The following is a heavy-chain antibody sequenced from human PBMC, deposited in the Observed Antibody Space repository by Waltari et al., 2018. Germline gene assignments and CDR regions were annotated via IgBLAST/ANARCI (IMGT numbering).Heavy chain of an antibody. J-gene: IGHJ4*02. CDR1: GYNFNSYD. V-gene: IGHV1-8*01. D-gene: IGHD5-12*01. CDR3: ARAAAGGYHSDY. CDR2: MNPSSGNT. Sequence: QVQLVQSGAEVKKPGASVRVSCKASGYNFNSYDFNWVRQASGQGLEWRGWMNPSSGNTGYAQNYQGRVTMTWNTSITTASMELSGLTAGDTAIYFCARAAAGGYHSDYWGQGTLVTVSS.